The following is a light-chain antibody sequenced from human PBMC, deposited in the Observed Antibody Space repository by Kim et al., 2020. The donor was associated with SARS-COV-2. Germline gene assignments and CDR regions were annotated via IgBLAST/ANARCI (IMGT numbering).Light chain of an antibody. CDR2: DAS. Sequence: EIVLTQSPAILSLSPGERATLSCRASQSVSRYLAWYQQKPGQAPRLLMYDASNRATGIPARFSGSGSGTDFTLTISSLEPEDFAIYYCQQRSNWQKNTFGQGTKLEI. V-gene: IGKV3-11*01. CDR3: QQRSNWQKNT. CDR1: QSVSRY. J-gene: IGKJ2*01.